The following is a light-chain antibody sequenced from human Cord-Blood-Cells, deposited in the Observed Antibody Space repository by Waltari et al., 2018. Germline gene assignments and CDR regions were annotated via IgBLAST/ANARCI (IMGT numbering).Light chain of an antibody. V-gene: IGKV1-33*01. CDR3: QQYDNLPFT. Sequence: DIQMTQSPSPLSASVGDRVTITCQASQDISIYLNWYQQKPGKAPKLLIYDASNLETGVPSRFSGSGSGTDFTFTISSLQPEDIATYYCQQYDNLPFTFGPGTKVDIK. J-gene: IGKJ3*01. CDR2: DAS. CDR1: QDISIY.